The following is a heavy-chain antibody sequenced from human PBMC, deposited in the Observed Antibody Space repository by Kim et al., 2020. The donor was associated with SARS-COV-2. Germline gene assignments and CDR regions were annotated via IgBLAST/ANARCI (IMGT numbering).Heavy chain of an antibody. CDR1: GFTFNNYV. Sequence: GGSLRLSCAASGFTFNNYVMGWVRQAPGQGLEWVSSVNILSSSTPYADAVKGRFTISRDNSKNTLYLQMNSLRVEDTAVYYCAKNLFWSCPFCYWGQGT. CDR2: VNILSSST. V-gene: IGHV3-23*01. CDR3: AKNLFWSCPFCY. D-gene: IGHD3-3*01. J-gene: IGHJ4*02.